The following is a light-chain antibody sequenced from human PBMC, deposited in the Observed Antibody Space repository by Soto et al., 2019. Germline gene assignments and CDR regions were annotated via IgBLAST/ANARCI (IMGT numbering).Light chain of an antibody. CDR2: GAS. CDR1: QSISSN. V-gene: IGKV3-15*01. J-gene: IGKJ1*01. CDR3: QQRSNWPPWT. Sequence: EIVMTHSLATVSVVPRERATLSCRASQSISSNLAWYQQKPGQAPRLLTYGASTRATGIPARFSGSGSGTEFTLTISSLQPEDFAVYYCQQRSNWPPWTFGQGTKVDIK.